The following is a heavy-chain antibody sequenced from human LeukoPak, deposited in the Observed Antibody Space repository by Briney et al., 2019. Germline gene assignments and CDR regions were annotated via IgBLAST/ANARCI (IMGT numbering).Heavy chain of an antibody. CDR3: ARGDNWNDVADY. V-gene: IGHV3-21*01. CDR1: GFTFSGYS. J-gene: IGHJ4*02. D-gene: IGHD1-20*01. CDR2: ISSSSSYI. Sequence: PGGSLRLSCAASGFTFSGYSMNWVRQAPGKGLEWVSSISSSSSYIYYADSVKGRFTISRDNAKNSLYLQMNSLRAEDTAVYYCARGDNWNDVADYWGQGTLVTVSS.